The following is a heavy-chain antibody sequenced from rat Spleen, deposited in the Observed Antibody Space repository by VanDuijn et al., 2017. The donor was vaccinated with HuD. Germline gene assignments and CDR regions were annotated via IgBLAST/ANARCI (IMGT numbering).Heavy chain of an antibody. CDR3: ARGTGAY. Sequence: EVQLVESGGGLVQPGRSLKLSCAASGFTFSDYNMAWVRQAPKKGLEWVATISYDGSSTYYRDSVKGRFTISRDNAKSTLYLQMDSLRSEDTATYYCARGTGAYWGQGTLVTVSS. CDR2: ISYDGSST. V-gene: IGHV5-7*01. CDR1: GFTFSDYN. J-gene: IGHJ3*01. D-gene: IGHD4-3*01.